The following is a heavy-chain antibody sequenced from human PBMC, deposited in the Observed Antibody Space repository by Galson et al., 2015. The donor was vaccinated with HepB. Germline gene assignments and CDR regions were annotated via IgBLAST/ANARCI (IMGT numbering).Heavy chain of an antibody. J-gene: IGHJ6*03. CDR1: RGTFNNYA. CDR3: ARGEPTATTLMNYYYYLDV. D-gene: IGHD4-11*01. V-gene: IGHV1-69*13. Sequence: SVKVSCKASRGTFNNYAISWVRQAPGQGLEWMGDIIPIFGTPNYAQKFQGRVTITADDDSTSTVYMELSSLRSEDTAVYYCARGEPTATTLMNYYYYLDVWGQGTTVTVSS. CDR2: IIPIFGTP.